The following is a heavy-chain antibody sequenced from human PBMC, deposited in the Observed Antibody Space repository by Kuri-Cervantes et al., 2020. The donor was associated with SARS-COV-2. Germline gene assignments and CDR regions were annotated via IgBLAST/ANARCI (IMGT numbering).Heavy chain of an antibody. V-gene: IGHV3-23*01. CDR1: GFTFSNYA. D-gene: IGHD3-10*01. J-gene: IGHJ4*02. CDR2: ISDTGSHT. CDR3: AKSPFRFGESPFDD. Sequence: GESLKISCTASGFTFSNYAMSWVRQAPGEGLDWVSAISDTGSHTYYADSVKGRFTISRDNSKNTLFLQMSSLRAEDTALYNCAKSPFRFGESPFDDWGLGTLVTVSS.